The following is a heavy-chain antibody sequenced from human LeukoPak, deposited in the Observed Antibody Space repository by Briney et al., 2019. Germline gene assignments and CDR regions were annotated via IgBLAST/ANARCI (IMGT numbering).Heavy chain of an antibody. CDR1: GFTVSSNY. D-gene: IGHD2-2*01. V-gene: IGHV3-66*01. J-gene: IGHJ6*02. CDR3: ARTRSGCSTTNCYPYDMDV. CDR2: IYSGGST. Sequence: GGSLRLSCAASGFTVSSNYMSWVRQAPGKGLEWVSVIYSGGSTYYADSVKGRFTISRDNSKNTLYLQMNSLRAEDTAVYYCARTRSGCSTTNCYPYDMDVWGQGTTVTVSS.